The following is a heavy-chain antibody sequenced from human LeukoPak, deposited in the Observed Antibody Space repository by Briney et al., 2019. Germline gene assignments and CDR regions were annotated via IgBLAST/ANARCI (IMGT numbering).Heavy chain of an antibody. J-gene: IGHJ3*02. CDR3: ARLNLRGAVDI. CDR1: GYTFTGYY. CDR2: INPDSGGT. V-gene: IGHV1-2*02. D-gene: IGHD1-26*01. Sequence: ASVKVSCKASGYTFTGYYVHWVRQAPGQGLEWMGWINPDSGGTNYEQKFKGRVSMTRDTSISTAYMKLGSVRSVDTAVDYWARLNLRGAVDIWGPGRMVTVSS.